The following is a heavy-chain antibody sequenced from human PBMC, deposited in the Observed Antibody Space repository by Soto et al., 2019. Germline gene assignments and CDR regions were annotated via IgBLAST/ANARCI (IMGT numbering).Heavy chain of an antibody. CDR3: ARSTRYSSGQTDY. J-gene: IGHJ4*02. D-gene: IGHD6-19*01. V-gene: IGHV4-34*01. Sequence: SETLSLTCAVYGGSFSGYYWSWIRQPPGKGLEWIGEINHSGSTNYNPSLKSRVTISVDTSKNQFSLKLSSVTAADTAVYYCARSTRYSSGQTDYWGQGTLVTVSS. CDR2: INHSGST. CDR1: GGSFSGYY.